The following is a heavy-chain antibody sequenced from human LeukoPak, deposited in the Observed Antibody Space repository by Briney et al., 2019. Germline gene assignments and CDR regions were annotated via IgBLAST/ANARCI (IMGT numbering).Heavy chain of an antibody. CDR3: FLTAEESVDGVGDRFDY. CDR1: GYTFTSYD. V-gene: IGHV1-8*01. Sequence: ASVKVSCKGSGYTFTSYDINWVRQAPGQGLEWMGWMNPNSGNTGYAQKFQGRVTMTRNTSISTAYMELSSLRSEDTAVYYCFLTAEESVDGVGDRFDYWGQGTLVTVSS. CDR2: MNPNSGNT. D-gene: IGHD3-10*01. J-gene: IGHJ4*02.